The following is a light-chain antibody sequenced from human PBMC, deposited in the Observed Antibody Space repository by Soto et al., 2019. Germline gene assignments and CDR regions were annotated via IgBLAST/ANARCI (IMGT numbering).Light chain of an antibody. CDR1: SSDVGGYNY. Sequence: QSALTQPPSVSGSPGQSLTISCTGTSSDVGGYNYVSWYQQHPGKAPKLMIYEVSQRPSGDSNRFSGPKSGNTASLTISGLQAEDEADYWCSSYTSSSTVVFGTGTKVTVL. CDR2: EVS. V-gene: IGLV2-14*01. CDR3: SSYTSSSTVV. J-gene: IGLJ1*01.